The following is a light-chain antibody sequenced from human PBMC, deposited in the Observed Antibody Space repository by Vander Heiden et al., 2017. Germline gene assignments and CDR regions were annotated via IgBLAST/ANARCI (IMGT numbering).Light chain of an antibody. CDR1: QSITNY. V-gene: IGKV1-39*01. J-gene: IGKJ4*01. CDR2: AAS. CDR3: QQSSSRVT. Sequence: DIQMTQSPSSLSASVGDRVTITCRASQSITNYLNWYQQKPGKAPKLLIYAASRLQSGVPSRFSGGGSGTEFTLAISRLQPEDFATYFCQQSSSRVTFGGGTKVEIK.